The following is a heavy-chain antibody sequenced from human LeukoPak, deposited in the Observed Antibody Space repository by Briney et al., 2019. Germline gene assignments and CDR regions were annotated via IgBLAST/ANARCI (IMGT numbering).Heavy chain of an antibody. CDR2: IYHSGST. D-gene: IGHD5-24*01. CDR3: ASGDGYKMYYFDY. Sequence: SETLSLTCAVSGYSISSGYYWGWIRQPPGKGLEWIGSIYHSGSTYYNPSFKSRVTISVDTSKNQFSLKLSSVTAADTAVYYCASGDGYKMYYFDYWGQGTLVTVSS. V-gene: IGHV4-38-2*01. CDR1: GYSISSGYY. J-gene: IGHJ4*02.